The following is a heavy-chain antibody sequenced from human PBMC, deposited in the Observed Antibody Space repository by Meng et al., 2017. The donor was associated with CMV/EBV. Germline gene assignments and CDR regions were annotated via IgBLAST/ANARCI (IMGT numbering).Heavy chain of an antibody. D-gene: IGHD5-18*01. V-gene: IGHV3-21*01. CDR1: GFTFSSYS. Sequence: GESLKISCAASGFTFSSYSMNWVRQAPGKGLEWVSSISSSSSYIYYADAVKGRFPISRDNAKNSLYLQMNSLRAEDTAVYYCARDRVSYSADFDYWGQGNLVTVSS. CDR2: ISSSSSYI. J-gene: IGHJ4*02. CDR3: ARDRVSYSADFDY.